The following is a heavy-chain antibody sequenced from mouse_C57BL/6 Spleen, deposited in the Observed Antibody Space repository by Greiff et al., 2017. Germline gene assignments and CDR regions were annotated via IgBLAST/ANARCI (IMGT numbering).Heavy chain of an antibody. CDR2: IWWNDDK. CDR1: GFSLSTSNMG. Sequence: QVTLKVSGPGLLQPSQTLSLTCSFSGFSLSTSNMGIGWIRQPPGKGLEWLAHIWWNDDKYDNPSLKSRLTISKDTSNNQVFRKITSVDTADTATYVCAQMCPHYYGSPWFAYWGQGTLVTVSA. J-gene: IGHJ3*01. CDR3: AQMCPHYYGSPWFAY. V-gene: IGHV8-5*01. D-gene: IGHD1-1*01.